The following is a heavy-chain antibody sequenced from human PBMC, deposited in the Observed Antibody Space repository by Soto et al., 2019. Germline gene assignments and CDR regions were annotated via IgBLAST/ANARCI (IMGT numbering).Heavy chain of an antibody. CDR3: AKDAITGGGIWVIDS. CDR2: LLRSGSSA. Sequence: GGSLRLSCAASGFTFRNYAMTWARQAPGKGLEWVSSLLRSGSSAYYADSVRGRFTISSDTSANSLYLQMDNLRAEDTAIYYCAKDAITGGGIWVIDSWGQGTVVTVSS. V-gene: IGHV3-23*01. CDR1: GFTFRNYA. J-gene: IGHJ4*02. D-gene: IGHD2-8*02.